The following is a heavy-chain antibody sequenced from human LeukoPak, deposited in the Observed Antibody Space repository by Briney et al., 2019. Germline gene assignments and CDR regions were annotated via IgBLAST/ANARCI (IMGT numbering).Heavy chain of an antibody. V-gene: IGHV3-9*01. CDR3: VRATGYVARRYALQI. D-gene: IGHD5-12*01. CDR2: INWNSDSI. Sequence: PGGSLRLSCAASGFIFDEYAIHWVRQAPGKGLEWVSGINWNSDSIGYADSVKGRFTISRDSAKSSLFLQMDSLRGEDTALYYCVRATGYVARRYALQIWGQGTMVTVSP. CDR1: GFIFDEYA. J-gene: IGHJ3*02.